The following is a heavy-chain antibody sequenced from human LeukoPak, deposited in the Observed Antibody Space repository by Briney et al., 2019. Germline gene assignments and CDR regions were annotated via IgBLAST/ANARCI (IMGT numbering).Heavy chain of an antibody. CDR3: ASGTTDIVVVPATLRNYYFDY. CDR2: IIPMFGTE. D-gene: IGHD2-2*01. CDR1: GGTFSSYE. V-gene: IGHV1-69*05. Sequence: SVKASCKASGGTFSSYEISWVRQAPGQGLEWMGGIIPMFGTEKYAQKFQGRVTITTDKSTSTAYMELSSLRSEDTAVYYCASGTTDIVVVPATLRNYYFDYWGQGTLVTVSS. J-gene: IGHJ4*02.